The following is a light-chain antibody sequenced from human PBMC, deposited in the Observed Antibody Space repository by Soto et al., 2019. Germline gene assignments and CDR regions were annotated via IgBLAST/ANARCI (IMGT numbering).Light chain of an antibody. CDR3: QQAASFPIT. V-gene: IGKV1-17*01. CDR1: QSISNC. Sequence: DIQLTQSPCSLSASLGDGVTITCRASQSISNCLGWYQQKPGTAPKRLIYYASSLRSGVPSRFSGSGSGTEFTLTISSLQPEDFATYYCQQAASFPITFGQGTLLEIK. J-gene: IGKJ5*01. CDR2: YAS.